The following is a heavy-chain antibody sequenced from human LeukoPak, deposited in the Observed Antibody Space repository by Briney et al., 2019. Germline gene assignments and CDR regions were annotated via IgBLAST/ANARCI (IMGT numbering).Heavy chain of an antibody. CDR2: INPNSGGT. J-gene: IGHJ4*02. D-gene: IGHD2-2*01. Sequence: ASVKVSCKASGYTFTGYYMHWVRQAPGQGLEWMGWINPNSGGTIYAEKFQGRVTMTRDTSISTAYMELSRLRSDDTAVYYCARDEGYCSSASCSAELDYWGQGTLVTVSS. CDR3: ARDEGYCSSASCSAELDY. V-gene: IGHV1-2*02. CDR1: GYTFTGYY.